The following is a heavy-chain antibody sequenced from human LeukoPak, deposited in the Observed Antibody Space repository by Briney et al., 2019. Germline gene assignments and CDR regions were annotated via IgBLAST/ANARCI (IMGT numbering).Heavy chain of an antibody. Sequence: GGSLRLSCAASGFTFSDYYMSWIRQAPGKGLEWVSYINSSGSTIYYADSVKGRFTISRDNAKNSLYLQMNSLRAEDTAVYYCARSSQQWLVRYWFDPWGQGTLVTVSS. J-gene: IGHJ5*02. D-gene: IGHD6-19*01. CDR1: GFTFSDYY. V-gene: IGHV3-11*01. CDR2: INSSGSTI. CDR3: ARSSQQWLVRYWFDP.